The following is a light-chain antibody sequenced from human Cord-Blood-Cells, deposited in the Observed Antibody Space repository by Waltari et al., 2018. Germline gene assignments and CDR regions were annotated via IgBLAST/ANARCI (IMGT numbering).Light chain of an antibody. CDR3: SSYTSSSTLDV. J-gene: IGLJ1*01. CDR2: EVS. CDR1: SSDLGGYTY. V-gene: IGLV2-14*01. Sequence: QSALTQPASVSGSPGQSITIPCPGTSSDLGGYTYVSWYQQHPGKAPKLMIYEVSNRPSGVSNRFSGSKSGNTASLTISGLQAEDEADYYCSSYTSSSTLDVFGTGTKVTVL.